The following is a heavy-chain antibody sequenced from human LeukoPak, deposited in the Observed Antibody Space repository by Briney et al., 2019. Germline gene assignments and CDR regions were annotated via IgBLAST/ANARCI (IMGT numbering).Heavy chain of an antibody. D-gene: IGHD6-13*01. CDR3: AAGIIAAAGTSDY. J-gene: IGHJ4*02. Sequence: GRIIPIFGTANYAQKFQGRVTITTDESTSTAYMELSSLRSEDTAVYYCAAGIIAAAGTSDYWGQGTLVTVSS. CDR2: IIPIFGTA. V-gene: IGHV1-69*05.